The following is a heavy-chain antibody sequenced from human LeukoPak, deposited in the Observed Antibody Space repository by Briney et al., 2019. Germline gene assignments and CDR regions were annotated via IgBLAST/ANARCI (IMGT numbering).Heavy chain of an antibody. J-gene: IGHJ4*02. Sequence: PGGSLRLSCAASGFTFSSYAMSWVRQAPGKGLEWVSAISGRVGSTYYADSVKGQFTISRDNSKNTLYLQMNNLRAEDTAVYYCAKELTGTFDYWGQGTLVTVSS. D-gene: IGHD1-7*01. CDR1: GFTFSSYA. CDR3: AKELTGTFDY. CDR2: ISGRVGST. V-gene: IGHV3-23*01.